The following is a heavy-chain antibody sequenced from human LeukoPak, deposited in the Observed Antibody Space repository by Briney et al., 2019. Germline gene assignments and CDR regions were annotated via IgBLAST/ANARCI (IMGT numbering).Heavy chain of an antibody. CDR3: ATSESQTRFDS. Sequence: GESLKISCKGSGYSFTSNWIGWVRPRPGKGLEWIGLLFLGDSETIDSPSLQGQITISAHKSNNTAYLRRSSLRASVLAMYYCATSESQTRFDSWGQGTLVTVSS. J-gene: IGHJ4*02. CDR2: LFLGDSET. CDR1: GYSFTSNW. V-gene: IGHV5-51*01. D-gene: IGHD1/OR15-1a*01.